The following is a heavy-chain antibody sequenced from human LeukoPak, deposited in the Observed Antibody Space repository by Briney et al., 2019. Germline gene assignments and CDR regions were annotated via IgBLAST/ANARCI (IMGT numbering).Heavy chain of an antibody. J-gene: IGHJ6*02. D-gene: IGHD3-10*01. CDR3: ARDYYGSGNYALDV. CDR1: GFSVSDNY. CDR2: IYRGGNT. Sequence: GGSLRLTCAASGFSVSDNYMNWVRQAPGKGLEWVSVIYRGGNTYYADSVKGRFTISRDTSKNTLYLQMNSLRAEDTAVYYCARDYYGSGNYALDVWGQGTTVTVSS. V-gene: IGHV3-53*01.